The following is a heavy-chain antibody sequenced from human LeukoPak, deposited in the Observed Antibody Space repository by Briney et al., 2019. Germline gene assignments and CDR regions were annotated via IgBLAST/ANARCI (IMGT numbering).Heavy chain of an antibody. CDR2: IYYSGST. J-gene: IGHJ5*02. CDR1: GGSFSGYY. CDR3: AREDNWNDEGWFDP. D-gene: IGHD1-1*01. Sequence: SETLSLTCGVYGGSFSGYYWSWIRQPPGKGLEWIGSIYYSGSTYYNPSLKSRVTISVDTSKNQFSLKLSSVTAADTAVYYCAREDNWNDEGWFDPWGQGTLVTVSS. V-gene: IGHV4-34*01.